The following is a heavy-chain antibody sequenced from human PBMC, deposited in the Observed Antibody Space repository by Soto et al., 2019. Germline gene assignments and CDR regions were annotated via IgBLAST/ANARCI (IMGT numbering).Heavy chain of an antibody. D-gene: IGHD1-26*01. CDR2: IWYDASDK. J-gene: IGHJ4*02. CDR1: GFTFSSYG. V-gene: IGHV3-33*01. CDR3: ARDPIGPGIFDY. Sequence: GGSLRLSCVASGFTFSSYGMHWVRQAPGKGLEWVAVIWYDASDKYYAESVKGRFTISRDNTKNTMYLQMNSLRAEDTAVYYCARDPIGPGIFDYWGQGTLVTVSS.